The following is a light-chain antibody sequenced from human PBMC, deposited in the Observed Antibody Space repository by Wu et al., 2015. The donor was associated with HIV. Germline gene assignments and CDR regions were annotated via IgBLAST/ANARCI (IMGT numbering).Light chain of an antibody. Sequence: EIVLTQSPGTLSLSPGERATLSCRASQSVRSSYLAWYQQKPGQAPRLLIYGASSRATGIPDRFSGSGSGTDFTLTISRLEPVDSAVYYCHQYATSPLTFGGGTKVEIK. CDR1: QSVRSSY. V-gene: IGKV3-20*01. CDR3: HQYATSPLT. CDR2: GAS. J-gene: IGKJ4*01.